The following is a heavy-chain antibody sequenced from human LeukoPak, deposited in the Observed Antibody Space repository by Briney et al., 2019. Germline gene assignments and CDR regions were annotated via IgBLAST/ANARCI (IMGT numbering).Heavy chain of an antibody. CDR1: GGSVSSGSYY. V-gene: IGHV4-61*01. CDR2: IYYSGST. CDR3: ARDHLSGIAVAGDY. D-gene: IGHD6-19*01. Sequence: PSETLSLTCAVSGGSVSSGSYYWSWIRQPPGKGLEWVGSIYYSGSTNYNPSIKSRVTISVDTTNNRFSLKLSSVTAADTAVYYCARDHLSGIAVAGDYWGQGTLVTVSS. J-gene: IGHJ4*02.